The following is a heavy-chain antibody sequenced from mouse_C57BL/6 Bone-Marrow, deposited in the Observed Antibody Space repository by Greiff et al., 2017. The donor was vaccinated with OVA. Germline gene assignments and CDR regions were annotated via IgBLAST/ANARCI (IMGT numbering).Heavy chain of an antibody. CDR3: ANTATAY. CDR2: ISSGSSTI. Sequence: EVTLQESGGGLVQPGGSRKLSCAASGFTFSSFGMHWVRQAPEKGLEWVAYISSGSSTIYYADTVKGRFTISRDNPKNTLFLQMTSLRSEDTAMYYCANTATAYWGQGTLVTVSA. V-gene: IGHV5-17*02. CDR1: GFTFSSFG. D-gene: IGHD1-2*01. J-gene: IGHJ3*01.